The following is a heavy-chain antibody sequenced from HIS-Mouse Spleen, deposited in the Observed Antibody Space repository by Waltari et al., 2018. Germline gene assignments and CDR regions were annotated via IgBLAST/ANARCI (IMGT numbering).Heavy chain of an antibody. V-gene: IGHV3-30*18. CDR1: GSPFSSYG. J-gene: IGHJ4*02. CDR2: ISYDGSNK. Sequence: QVQLVESGGGVVQPGSSRRLSCAASGSPFSSYGMHWFRQAPGKGLEGVAVISYDGSNKYYADSGKGRFTISRDNSKNTLYLQMNSLRAEDTAVYYCAKERGSQFDYWGQGTLVTVSS. D-gene: IGHD1-26*01. CDR3: AKERGSQFDY.